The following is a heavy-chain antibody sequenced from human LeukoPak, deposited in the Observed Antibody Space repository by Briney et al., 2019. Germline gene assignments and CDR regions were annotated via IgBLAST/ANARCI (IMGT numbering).Heavy chain of an antibody. CDR2: IYHDGSN. CDR3: ARHWGTGYPFVFDY. D-gene: IGHD3/OR15-3a*01. Sequence: SETLSFTCAVSGGSISSNNWWFCGRQSPEKRLEWIGEIYHDGSNNYNPSLKSRVTISMDKSKNQLSLKLNCVTAADTAVYYCARHWGTGYPFVFDYWGQGTLVTVSS. V-gene: IGHV4-4*02. J-gene: IGHJ4*02. CDR1: GGSISSNNW.